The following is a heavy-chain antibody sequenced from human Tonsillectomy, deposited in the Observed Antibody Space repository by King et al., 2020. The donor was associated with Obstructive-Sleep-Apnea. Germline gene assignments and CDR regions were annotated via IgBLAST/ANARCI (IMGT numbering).Heavy chain of an antibody. CDR1: GYSFTSYW. J-gene: IGHJ3*02. D-gene: IGHD3-3*01. CDR3: ARRRYYDVCSPPVGAFDS. Sequence: VQLVESGAEVKKPGESLKISCKGSGYSFTSYWIGWVRQMPGKGLEWMGIIYPTDSDTRYSPSFQGQVTISVDKSISTPYLQWSSLKPPDTAIYYCARRRYYDVCSPPVGAFDSGGQGTMATVSS. CDR2: IYPTDSDT. V-gene: IGHV5-51*01.